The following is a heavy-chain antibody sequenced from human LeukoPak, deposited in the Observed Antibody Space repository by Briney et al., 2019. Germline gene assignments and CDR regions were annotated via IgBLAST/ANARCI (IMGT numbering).Heavy chain of an antibody. CDR2: ISRSGSTK. Sequence: GGSLRLSCAASGFTFSDYNMRWIRQAPGKGLEWVSSISRSGSTKYYADSVKGRFTISRDNAKNSLFLQMNSLRAEDTAVYYCARDDYYGSGSDYWGQGTLVTVSS. J-gene: IGHJ4*02. CDR1: GFTFSDYN. V-gene: IGHV3-11*01. D-gene: IGHD3-10*01. CDR3: ARDDYYGSGSDY.